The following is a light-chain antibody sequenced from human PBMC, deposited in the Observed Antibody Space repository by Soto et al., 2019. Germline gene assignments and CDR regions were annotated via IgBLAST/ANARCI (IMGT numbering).Light chain of an antibody. V-gene: IGKV3D-20*02. CDR3: QQRSSWPWT. CDR1: QSVSSSY. J-gene: IGKJ1*01. CDR2: GAS. Sequence: EIVLTQSPGTLSLSPGERATLSCRASQSVSSSYLAWYQQKPGQAPRLLMYGASSRATGIPDRFSGSGSGTDFTLTISSLEPEDFAVYYCQQRSSWPWTFGQGTKVDIK.